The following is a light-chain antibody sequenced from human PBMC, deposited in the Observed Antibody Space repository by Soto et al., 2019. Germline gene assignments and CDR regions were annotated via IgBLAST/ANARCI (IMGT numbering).Light chain of an antibody. CDR3: QQHDTSPRT. Sequence: EIVLTQSPGTLSLSPGERATLSCRASQSVSINYLARYQQKPGQAPRLLIYGASSRATGIPDRFSGSGSGTDFTLTISRLEPEDFAVYYCQQHDTSPRTFGQGIKVEIK. V-gene: IGKV3-20*01. J-gene: IGKJ1*01. CDR1: QSVSINY. CDR2: GAS.